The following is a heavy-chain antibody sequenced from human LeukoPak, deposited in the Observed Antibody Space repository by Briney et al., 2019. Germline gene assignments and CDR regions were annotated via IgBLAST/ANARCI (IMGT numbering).Heavy chain of an antibody. D-gene: IGHD5-12*01. Sequence: PGGSLRLSCAASGFTFSSYGMHWVRQAPGKGLEWVAVISYDGSNKYYADSVKGRFTISRDNSKNTLYLQMNSLRAEDTAVYYCARSAAAGRIVATFAYWGQGTLVIVSS. CDR2: ISYDGSNK. J-gene: IGHJ4*02. CDR1: GFTFSSYG. V-gene: IGHV3-30*03. CDR3: ARSAAAGRIVATFAY.